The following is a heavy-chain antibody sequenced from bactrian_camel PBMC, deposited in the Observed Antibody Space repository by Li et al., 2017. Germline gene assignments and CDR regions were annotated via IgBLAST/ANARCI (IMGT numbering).Heavy chain of an antibody. D-gene: IGHD4*01. CDR3: VRAEGHYYSDYSRFGY. V-gene: IGHV3S53*01. CDR1: GYTSGC. Sequence: HVQLVESGGGSVQAGGSLRLFCTASGYTSGCMGWFRQAPGKRREGVAMIDSDGRTNYADSVKGRFTISRNNDKSTVYLQMTSLRPEDAAVYSCVRAEGHYYSDYSRFGYWGQGTQVTVS. CDR2: IDSDGRT. J-gene: IGHJ6*01.